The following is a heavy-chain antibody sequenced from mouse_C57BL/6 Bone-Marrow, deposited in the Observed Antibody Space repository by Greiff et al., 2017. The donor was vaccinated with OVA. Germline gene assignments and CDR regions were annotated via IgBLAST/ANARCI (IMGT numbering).Heavy chain of an antibody. J-gene: IGHJ3*01. CDR2: IYPRSGNT. CDR3: ARGRDSNSY. V-gene: IGHV1-81*01. D-gene: IGHD2-5*01. CDR1: GYTFTSYG. Sequence: QVHVKQSGAELARPGASVKLSCKASGYTFTSYGISWVKQRTGQGLEWIGEIYPRSGNTYYTEKFKGKATLTADKSSSTAYMELRSLTSEDSAVYFCARGRDSNSYWGQGTLVTVSA.